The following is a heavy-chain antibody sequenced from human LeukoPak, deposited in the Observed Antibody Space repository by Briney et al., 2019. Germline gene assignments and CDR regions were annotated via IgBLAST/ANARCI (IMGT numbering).Heavy chain of an antibody. D-gene: IGHD3-10*01. CDR3: ARSLMGEGFDY. CDR1: GLPLISHA. V-gene: IGHV3-30*04. J-gene: IGHJ4*02. Sequence: GGSLRLSCAASGLPLISHAMHWFRKAQAKGLEWVAVISYDGSNKYYADSVKGRFTISRDNSKNTLYLQMNSLRAEDTAVYYCARSLMGEGFDYWGQGTLVTVSS. CDR2: ISYDGSNK.